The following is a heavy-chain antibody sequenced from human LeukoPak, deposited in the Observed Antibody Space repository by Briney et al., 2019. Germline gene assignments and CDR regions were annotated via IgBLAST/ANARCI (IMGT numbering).Heavy chain of an antibody. CDR2: ISSSGSTI. V-gene: IGHV3-48*04. CDR1: GFTFTTFW. J-gene: IGHJ6*04. CDR3: AELGITMIGGV. Sequence: GGSLRLSCATSGFTFTTFWMHWVRQAPGKGLEWVSYISSSGSTIYYADSVKGRFTISRDNAKNSLYLQMNSLRAEDTAVYYCAELGITMIGGVWGKGTTVTISS. D-gene: IGHD3-10*02.